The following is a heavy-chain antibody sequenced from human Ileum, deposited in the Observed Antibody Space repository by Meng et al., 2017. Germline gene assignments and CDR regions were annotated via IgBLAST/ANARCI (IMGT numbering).Heavy chain of an antibody. Sequence: AQLQESGHGLVKLSGTLSLTCAVSGASISSRDWWSWVRQPPGKGLEWIGEISQESGRTNYNPSLKSRVTISLDRSKNQFSLNLNSVTAADTAVYYCVRNEGYSLGDWGQGTLVTVSS. V-gene: IGHV4-4*02. J-gene: IGHJ4*02. CDR3: VRNEGYSLGD. CDR2: ISQESGRT. D-gene: IGHD2-21*01. CDR1: GASISSRDW.